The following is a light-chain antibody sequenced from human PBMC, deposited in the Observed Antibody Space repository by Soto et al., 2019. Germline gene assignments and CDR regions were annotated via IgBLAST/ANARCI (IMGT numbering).Light chain of an antibody. CDR1: QTISSS. CDR2: KAS. CDR3: QHYNSYSEA. Sequence: DIQMTQSPSALSGSVGDRVTITCRASQTISSSLAWYQQKPGKAPKLLIYKASTLKSGVPSRFSGSGSGTEFTPTISSLQPDDFATYYCQHYNSYSEAFVQGTKVDSK. V-gene: IGKV1-5*03. J-gene: IGKJ1*01.